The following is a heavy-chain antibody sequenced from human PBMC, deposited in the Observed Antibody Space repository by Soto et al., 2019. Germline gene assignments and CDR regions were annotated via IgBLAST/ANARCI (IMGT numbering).Heavy chain of an antibody. Sequence: SETLSLTCTVSGGSISSYYWSWIRQPPGKGLEWIGYIYYSGSTNYNPSLKSRVTISVDTSKNQFSLKLSSVTAADTAVYYCARLYYYDSSGYSWHIYYCDYWGQGTLVTVS. J-gene: IGHJ4*02. V-gene: IGHV4-59*12. CDR2: IYYSGST. CDR3: ARLYYYDSSGYSWHIYYCDY. D-gene: IGHD3-22*01. CDR1: GGSISSYY.